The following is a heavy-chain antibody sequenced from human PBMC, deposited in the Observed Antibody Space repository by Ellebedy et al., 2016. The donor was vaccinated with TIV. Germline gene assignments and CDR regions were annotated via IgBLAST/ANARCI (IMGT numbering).Heavy chain of an antibody. CDR1: GFIFSNSA. Sequence: PGGSLRLSCAASGFIFSNSAMTWVRQAPGKGLQWVAAISGSGGRTFYADSVEGRFTISRDISEKTLYLQMNSLRAEDTAVYYCAKKEEDHYGSEDYYLFDYWGQGTRVTVSS. D-gene: IGHD3-10*01. J-gene: IGHJ4*02. CDR3: AKKEEDHYGSEDYYLFDY. V-gene: IGHV3-23*01. CDR2: ISGSGGRT.